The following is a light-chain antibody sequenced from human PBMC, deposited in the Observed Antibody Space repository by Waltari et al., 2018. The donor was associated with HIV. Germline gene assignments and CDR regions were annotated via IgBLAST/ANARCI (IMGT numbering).Light chain of an antibody. Sequence: QSVLTQTPSASGTPGQRVTISCSGSTSDIGYNSFYWFQQFPGTPPQGLMYKKDQRPSGVSGRFSASKSGSSASLAIIWLRTEDESDFYCAAWDDIRSGWIFGGGTKLTVL. CDR2: KKD. V-gene: IGLV1-47*01. CDR3: AAWDDIRSGWI. J-gene: IGLJ2*01. CDR1: TSDIGYNS.